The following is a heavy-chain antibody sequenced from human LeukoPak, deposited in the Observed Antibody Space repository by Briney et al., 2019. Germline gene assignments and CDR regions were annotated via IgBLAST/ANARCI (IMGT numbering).Heavy chain of an antibody. D-gene: IGHD2-2*01. CDR3: ASSCSSTSCYGRDV. Sequence: GGSLRLSCAASGFTFDDYGMSWVRQAPGKGLEWVSGINWNGGSTGYADSVKGRFTISRDNAMNSLYLQMNSLRAEDTALYHCASSCSSTSCYGRDVWGKGTTVTVSS. V-gene: IGHV3-20*01. J-gene: IGHJ6*04. CDR2: INWNGGST. CDR1: GFTFDDYG.